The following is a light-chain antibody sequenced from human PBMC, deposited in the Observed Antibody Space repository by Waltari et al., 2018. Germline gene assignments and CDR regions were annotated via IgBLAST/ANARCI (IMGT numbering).Light chain of an antibody. J-gene: IGKJ1*01. CDR3: MQGTHWPRT. V-gene: IGKV2-30*02. CDR2: KVY. CDR1: QSLVHSDGNTY. Sequence: DVVMTQSTLSLPVTLGQPASISCRSNQSLVHSDGNTYWIWFQQRPCQSPRRRIYKVYNRDCGVPDRFSGRGSGPDFTLKISRVEAEDVGVYYCMQGTHWPRTFGQGTKVEIK.